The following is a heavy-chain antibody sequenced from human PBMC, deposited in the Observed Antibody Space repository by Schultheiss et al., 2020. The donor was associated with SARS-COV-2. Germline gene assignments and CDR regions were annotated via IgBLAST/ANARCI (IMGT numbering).Heavy chain of an antibody. Sequence: GESLKISCAASGFTFSSYWFHWVRQAPGKGLEWVSYISSSGSTIYYADSVKGRFTISRDNAKKSLYLQMNSLRAEDTAVYYCARALGFDYWGQGTLVTVSS. CDR2: ISSSGSTI. V-gene: IGHV3-48*04. CDR3: ARALGFDY. J-gene: IGHJ4*02. D-gene: IGHD3-16*01. CDR1: GFTFSSYW.